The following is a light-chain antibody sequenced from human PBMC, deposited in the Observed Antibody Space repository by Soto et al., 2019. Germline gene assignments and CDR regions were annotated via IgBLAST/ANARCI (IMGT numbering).Light chain of an antibody. CDR1: QSVSSS. CDR2: GAS. CDR3: QQYNDRPRT. V-gene: IGKV3-15*01. J-gene: IGKJ1*01. Sequence: EIVMTQSPDTLSVSPGESPTLSCRASQSVSSSLAWYQHKPGQAPRLLIYGASTRATGIPPRFSGSGSATEFTLTISSLQSEDFAVYYCQQYNDRPRTFGQGTKVEIK.